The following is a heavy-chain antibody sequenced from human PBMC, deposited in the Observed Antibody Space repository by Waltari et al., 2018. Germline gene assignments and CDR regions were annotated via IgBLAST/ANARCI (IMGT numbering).Heavy chain of an antibody. V-gene: IGHV3-23*01. CDR1: GFTFNNYA. CDR2: ISAGGATT. J-gene: IGHJ5*02. D-gene: IGHD3-16*01. Sequence: EMQQLESGGGLVQPGGSLSLSCPTPGFTFNNYAMNWVRQAPGKGLEWVSAISAGGATTYYADSMKGRFTISRDNSKNTLYLQMNSLRAEDTAVYYCARVLRMGDLPHLSWGQGTLVTVSS. CDR3: ARVLRMGDLPHLS.